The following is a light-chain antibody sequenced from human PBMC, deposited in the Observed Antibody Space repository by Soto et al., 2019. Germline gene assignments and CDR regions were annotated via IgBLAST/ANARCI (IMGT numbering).Light chain of an antibody. Sequence: EVVLTQSPATLSVSAGGTVTLSCRASQSVRTNVAWYQQIPGQAPRLLVYGASTRATGVPARFTGSGSGIEFSLTISSLLSEDSAFYYCPQYFNWPLTWTFGPGTKV. CDR2: GAS. CDR3: PQYFNWPLTWT. CDR1: QSVRTN. J-gene: IGKJ1*01. V-gene: IGKV3-15*01.